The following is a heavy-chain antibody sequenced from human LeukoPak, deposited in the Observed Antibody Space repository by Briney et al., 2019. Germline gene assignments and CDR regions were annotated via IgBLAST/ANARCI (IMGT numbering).Heavy chain of an antibody. Sequence: ASVKVSCKASGYTFTSYGISWVRQAPGQGLEWMGWISPYSGNTNYAQKLQGRVTMTTDTSTSTAYMELRSLRSDDTAVYYCARDGTWGRCYYDSTGYDYYFDYWGQGTLVTVSS. V-gene: IGHV1-18*01. D-gene: IGHD3-22*01. CDR1: GYTFTSYG. CDR3: ARDGTWGRCYYDSTGYDYYFDY. CDR2: ISPYSGNT. J-gene: IGHJ4*02.